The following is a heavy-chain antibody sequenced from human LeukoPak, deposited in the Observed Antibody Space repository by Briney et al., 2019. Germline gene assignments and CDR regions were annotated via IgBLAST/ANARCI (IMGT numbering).Heavy chain of an antibody. Sequence: PGGSLRLFSAAGAFSMYDCCMHWVGQGPGKGLEWVSRINKDATITTYADSVKGRFTVSRDNVKNMVYLDMNGLRGDDTAVYYCTRAGIGRGTVIWGQGATVTVSS. CDR1: AFSMYDCC. CDR3: TRAGIGRGTVI. D-gene: IGHD2/OR15-2a*01. V-gene: IGHV3-74*03. CDR2: INKDATIT. J-gene: IGHJ3*02.